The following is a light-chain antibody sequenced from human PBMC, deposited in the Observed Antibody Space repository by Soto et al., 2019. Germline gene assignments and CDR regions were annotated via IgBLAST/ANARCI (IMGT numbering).Light chain of an antibody. J-gene: IGLJ2*01. V-gene: IGLV1-51*01. CDR2: DNN. CDR1: SSNIGNNY. Sequence: QSVLTQPPSVSAAPGQKVTISCSGSSSNIGNNYVSWYQQLPGTAPKLLIYDNNKRPSGIPDRFSGSKSGTSATLGITGRQNGDEADYYCGTWDSSLSAGVFGGGTKLTVL. CDR3: GTWDSSLSAGV.